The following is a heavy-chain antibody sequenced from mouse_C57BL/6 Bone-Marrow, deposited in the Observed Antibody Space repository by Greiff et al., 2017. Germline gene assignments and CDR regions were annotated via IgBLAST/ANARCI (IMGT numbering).Heavy chain of an antibody. CDR1: GYTFTDYN. CDR3: ARMVAY. V-gene: IGHV1-18*01. J-gene: IGHJ3*01. Sequence: EVQLQQSGPELVKPGASVKIPCKASGYTFTDYNMDWVKQSHGKSLEWIGDINPNNGGTIYNQKFKGKATLTVDTSSSTAYMERRSLTSEDTAVYYCARMVAYWGQGTLVTVSA. CDR2: INPNNGGT. D-gene: IGHD2-3*01.